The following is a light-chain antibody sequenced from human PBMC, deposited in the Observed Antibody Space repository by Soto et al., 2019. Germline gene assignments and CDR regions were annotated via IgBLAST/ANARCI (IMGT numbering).Light chain of an antibody. CDR2: APS. J-gene: IGKJ1*01. Sequence: DIQLTQSPSSLSASVGDRVIITCRASQSMRTYLHWYQQKPGTGPKLLIYAPSTLQRGVPSRFSGSGSGTHFTLTISSLQPEDFATYYCQQSYFVPWTFGQGTTV. CDR1: QSMRTY. CDR3: QQSYFVPWT. V-gene: IGKV1-39*01.